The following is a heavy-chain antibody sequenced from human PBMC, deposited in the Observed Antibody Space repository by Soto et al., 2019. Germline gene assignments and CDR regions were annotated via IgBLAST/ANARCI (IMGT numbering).Heavy chain of an antibody. CDR3: AREGYFSGGSCYPPYYYGMDV. Sequence: GASVKVSCKASGGTFSSYTISWVRQAPGQGLEWMGRIIPILGIANYAQKFQGRVTITADKSTSTAYMELSSLRSDDTAVYYCAREGYFSGGSCYPPYYYGMDVWGQGTTVTVSS. CDR1: GGTFSSYT. D-gene: IGHD2-15*01. V-gene: IGHV1-69*04. CDR2: IIPILGIA. J-gene: IGHJ6*02.